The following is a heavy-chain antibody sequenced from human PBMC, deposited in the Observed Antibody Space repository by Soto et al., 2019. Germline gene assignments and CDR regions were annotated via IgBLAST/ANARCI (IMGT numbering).Heavy chain of an antibody. CDR2: ISGSGEST. D-gene: IGHD3-10*01. CDR1: GFTFSSFA. V-gene: IGHV3-23*01. Sequence: GSLRLSCAASGFTFSSFAMSWVRQAPGKGLEWVSSISGSGESTYYADSVKGRLSISRDNSRNTLYLQMNSLRAEDTAVYYCAKRREGGYYIFDYWGQGTPVTV. CDR3: AKRREGGYYIFDY. J-gene: IGHJ4*02.